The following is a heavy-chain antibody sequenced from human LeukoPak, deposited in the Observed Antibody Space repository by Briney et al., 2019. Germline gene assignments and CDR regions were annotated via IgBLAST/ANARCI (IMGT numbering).Heavy chain of an antibody. D-gene: IGHD4-17*01. J-gene: IGHJ4*02. CDR1: GYTFSNYY. CDR3: ARVTVTTWTDYFDY. V-gene: IGHV1-46*01. CDR2: INPHGGST. Sequence: APVKVSCQAAGYTFSNYYMHWVRQAPGQGLEWMGIINPHGGSTSYAQKFQGRVTMTADTSTSTVYMELTSLRSEDTAVYYCARVTVTTWTDYFDYWGQGTLVTVSS.